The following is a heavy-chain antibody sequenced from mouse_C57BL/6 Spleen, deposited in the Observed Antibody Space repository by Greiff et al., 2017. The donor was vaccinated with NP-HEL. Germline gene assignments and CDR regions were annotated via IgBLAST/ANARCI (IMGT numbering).Heavy chain of an antibody. CDR1: GFTFSSYT. CDR3: ARGPYYYGDY. CDR2: ISGGGGNT. D-gene: IGHD1-1*01. Sequence: EVTLVASGGGLVKPGGSLKLSCAASGFTFSSYTMSWVRQTPEKRLEWVATISGGGGNTYYPDSVKGRFTISRDNAKNTLYLQMSSLRSEDTALYYCARGPYYYGDYWGQGTTLTVSS. V-gene: IGHV5-9*01. J-gene: IGHJ2*01.